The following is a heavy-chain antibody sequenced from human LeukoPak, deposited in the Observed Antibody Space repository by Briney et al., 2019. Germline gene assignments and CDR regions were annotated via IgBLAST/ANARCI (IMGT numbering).Heavy chain of an antibody. D-gene: IGHD3-22*01. Sequence: SETLSLTCTVSGGSISSNYWSWIRQPPGKGLEWIGYIYHSGSTYYNPSLKSRVTISVDRSKNQFSLKLSSVTAADTAVYYCATTHYYFESGGSWRFDPWGQGTLVTVSS. CDR1: GGSISSNY. CDR3: ATTHYYFESGGSWRFDP. CDR2: IYHSGST. J-gene: IGHJ5*02. V-gene: IGHV4-59*12.